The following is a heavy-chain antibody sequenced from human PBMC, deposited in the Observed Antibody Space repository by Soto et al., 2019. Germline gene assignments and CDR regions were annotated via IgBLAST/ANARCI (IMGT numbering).Heavy chain of an antibody. CDR1: GGSISIYY. Sequence: KTSETLSLTCTVSGGSISIYYWSWIRHPPGKGPEWIGYIYYSGSTNYNPSLKSRVTISVDTSKNQFSLKLSSVTAADTAVYYCARVVARYCDYWGQGTLVTVSS. J-gene: IGHJ4*02. CDR2: IYYSGST. V-gene: IGHV4-59*01. CDR3: ARVVARYCDY. D-gene: IGHD2-15*01.